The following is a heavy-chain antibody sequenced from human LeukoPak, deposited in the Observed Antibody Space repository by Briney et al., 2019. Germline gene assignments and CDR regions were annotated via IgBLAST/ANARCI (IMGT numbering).Heavy chain of an antibody. D-gene: IGHD1-26*01. V-gene: IGHV4-59*01. CDR1: GDSLSPYY. J-gene: IGHJ4*02. Sequence: SETLSLTCSVSGDSLSPYYWNWIRQTPARGLAGMGFVYSSWSTYYNPPLLSRVTISVVKSKNQYSLNLKSVTAASAGVCCCARAKGGSYGFNFESWGQGTRVSVSS. CDR3: ARAKGGSYGFNFES. CDR2: VYSSWST.